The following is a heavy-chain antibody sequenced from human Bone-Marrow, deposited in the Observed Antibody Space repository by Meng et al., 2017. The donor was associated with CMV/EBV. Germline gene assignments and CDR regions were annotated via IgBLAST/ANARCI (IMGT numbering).Heavy chain of an antibody. D-gene: IGHD3-3*01. CDR1: GGSFSGYY. Sequence: SETLSLTCAVYGGSFSGYYWSWIRQPPGKGLEWIGEINHSGSTNYNPSLKSRVTISVDTSKNQFSLKLSSVTAADTAVYYCARAPLRFYLLGSGMDVWGQGTTVTVSS. V-gene: IGHV4-34*01. CDR3: ARAPLRFYLLGSGMDV. CDR2: INHSGST. J-gene: IGHJ6*02.